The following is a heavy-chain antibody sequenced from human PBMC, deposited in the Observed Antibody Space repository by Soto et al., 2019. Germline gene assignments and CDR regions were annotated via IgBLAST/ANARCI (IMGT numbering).Heavy chain of an antibody. J-gene: IGHJ6*02. CDR3: ARDRNWKGYYGMDV. D-gene: IGHD1-1*01. CDR1: GFSLSTSGVG. V-gene: IGHV2-5*02. Sequence: SAPTVVNPTQTLTLTCTFSGFSLSTSGVGLGWIRQPPGKALEWLALIYWDDDKRYSPSLKSRLTITKDTSKNQVVLTMTNMDPVDTATYFCARDRNWKGYYGMDVWGQGTTVTVSS. CDR2: IYWDDDK.